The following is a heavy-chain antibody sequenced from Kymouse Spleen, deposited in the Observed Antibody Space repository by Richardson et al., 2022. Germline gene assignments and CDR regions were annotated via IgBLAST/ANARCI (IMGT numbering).Heavy chain of an antibody. D-gene: IGHD6-19*01. J-gene: IGHJ3*02. CDR3: TTASYSSGWADAFDI. CDR1: GFTFSNAW. V-gene: IGHV3-15*01. CDR2: IKSKTDGGTT. Sequence: EVQLVESGGGLVKPGGSLRLSCAASGFTFSNAWMSWVRQAPGKGLEWVGRIKSKTDGGTTDYAAPVKGRFTISRDDSKNTLYLQMNSLKTEDTAVYYCTTASYSSGWADAFDIWGQGTMVTVSS.